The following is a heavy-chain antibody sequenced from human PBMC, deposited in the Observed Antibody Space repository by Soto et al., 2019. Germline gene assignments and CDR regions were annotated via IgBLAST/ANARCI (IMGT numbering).Heavy chain of an antibody. CDR3: ARTEVGYNSGWSPKYFDY. J-gene: IGHJ4*02. D-gene: IGHD6-19*01. CDR2: IYPGDSDT. CDR1: GYSFTGYW. V-gene: IGHV5-51*01. Sequence: PGESLKISCKGSGYSFTGYWIAWVRQMPGKGLEWMGIIYPGDSDTRYSPSFQGQVTISADKSISTAYLQWSSLKASDTAMYYCARTEVGYNSGWSPKYFDYWGQGTLVTVSS.